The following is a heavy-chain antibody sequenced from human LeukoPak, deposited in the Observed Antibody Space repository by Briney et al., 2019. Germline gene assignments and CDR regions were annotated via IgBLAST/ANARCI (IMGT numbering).Heavy chain of an antibody. J-gene: IGHJ4*02. D-gene: IGHD6-19*01. CDR1: GFSFDDYG. Sequence: GGSLRLSCTASGFSFDDYGMSWVRQAPEKGLEWVSGINWNGGSRGYADSVKGRFTISRDNAKNSLYLQMNSLRAEDTALYYCARGGGVAVAPESVDYWGQGTLVIVSS. CDR3: ARGGGVAVAPESVDY. CDR2: INWNGGSR. V-gene: IGHV3-20*04.